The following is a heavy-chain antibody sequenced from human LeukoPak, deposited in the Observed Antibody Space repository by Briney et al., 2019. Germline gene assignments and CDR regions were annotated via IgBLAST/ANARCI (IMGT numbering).Heavy chain of an antibody. D-gene: IGHD5-18*01. CDR2: ISPSSHYI. J-gene: IGHJ6*03. V-gene: IGHV3-21*04. CDR3: ARDRHTAMVYYYYYMDV. CDR1: GFTFSHYS. Sequence: GGSLRLSCAVSGFTFSHYSMNWVRQAPGKGLEWVSSISPSSHYIYYADSVRGRFTISRDNARNSLYLQMDSLRDEDTAVYYCARDRHTAMVYYYYYMDVWGTGTTVTVSS.